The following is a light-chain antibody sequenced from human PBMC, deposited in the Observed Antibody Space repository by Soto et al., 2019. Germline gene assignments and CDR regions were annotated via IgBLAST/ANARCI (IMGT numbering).Light chain of an antibody. J-gene: IGKJ1*01. CDR1: QSVFYDSKKTNY. Sequence: DIVMTQSPDSLTVSLVERATINCKSSQSVFYDSKKTNYITWYQVKPVQPPKLLFYRASTRASGVPDRFSGSGAVTDCTLTISRLQAEDVAVYYCQQYDTTPRTFGQGTKVEIK. CDR2: RAS. V-gene: IGKV4-1*01. CDR3: QQYDTTPRT.